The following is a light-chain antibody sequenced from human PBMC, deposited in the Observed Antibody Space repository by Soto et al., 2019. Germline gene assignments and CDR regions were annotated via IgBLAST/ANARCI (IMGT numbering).Light chain of an antibody. V-gene: IGKV1-5*01. CDR1: QSISSW. CDR3: QQYKTYFWT. CDR2: DAS. J-gene: IGKJ1*01. Sequence: DIQMTQSPSTLSASVGARAPITCRASQSISSWLAWFQQKPGKAPNLLIYDASTLESGVPSRFSGSGSGTEFTLTISSLQHDDSATYYCQQYKTYFWTFGQGTKVDI.